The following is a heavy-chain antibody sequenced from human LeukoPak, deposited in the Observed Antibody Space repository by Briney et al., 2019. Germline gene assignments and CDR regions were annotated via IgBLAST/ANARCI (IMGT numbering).Heavy chain of an antibody. CDR1: RFXFSSYA. V-gene: IGHV3-23*01. CDR3: AKARGTVVPPFDY. Sequence: GGSLRLSCAASRFXFSSYAMSWVRQAPGKGLEWVSGISGSGGSTYYADSVKGRFTISRDNSKNTLYLQMNSLRAEDTAVYYCAKARGTVVPPFDYWGQGTLVTVSS. CDR2: ISGSGGST. D-gene: IGHD3-22*01. J-gene: IGHJ4*02.